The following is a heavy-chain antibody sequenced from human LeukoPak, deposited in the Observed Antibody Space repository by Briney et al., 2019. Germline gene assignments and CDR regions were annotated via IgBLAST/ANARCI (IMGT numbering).Heavy chain of an antibody. D-gene: IGHD6-19*01. V-gene: IGHV3-30*04. CDR3: ARAQVQGIVAVGLLGY. J-gene: IGHJ4*02. Sequence: GRSLRLSCAASGFTFSSYAMHWVRQAPGKGLEWVAVISYDGSNKYYADSVKGRFTISRDNSKNTVYLQMNSLRPEDTAVYYCARAQVQGIVAVGLLGYWGQGILVTVSS. CDR2: ISYDGSNK. CDR1: GFTFSSYA.